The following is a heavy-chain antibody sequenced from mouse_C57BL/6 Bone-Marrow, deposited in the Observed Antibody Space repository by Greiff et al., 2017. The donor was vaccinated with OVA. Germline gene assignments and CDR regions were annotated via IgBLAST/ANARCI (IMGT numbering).Heavy chain of an antibody. CDR2: IDPENGDT. CDR1: GFNIKDDY. J-gene: IGHJ2*01. D-gene: IGHD2-3*01. V-gene: IGHV14-4*01. CDR3: TRYDGAFDY. Sequence: EVKLLESGAELVRPGASVKLSCTASGFNIKDDYMHWVKQRPEQGLEWIGWIDPENGDTEYASKFQGKATITADTSSNTAYLQLSSLTSEDTAVYYCTRYDGAFDYWGQGTTLTVSS.